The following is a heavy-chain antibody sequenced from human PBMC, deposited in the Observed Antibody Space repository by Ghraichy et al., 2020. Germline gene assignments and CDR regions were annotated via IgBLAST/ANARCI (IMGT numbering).Heavy chain of an antibody. Sequence: ASGKVSCKASGYTFTSYGISWVRQAPGQGLEWMGWISAYNGNTNYAQKLQGRVTMTTDTSTSTAYMELRSLRSDDTAVYYCARVNYGDYVESGWFDPWGQGTLVTVSS. CDR3: ARVNYGDYVESGWFDP. J-gene: IGHJ5*02. CDR2: ISAYNGNT. CDR1: GYTFTSYG. V-gene: IGHV1-18*04. D-gene: IGHD4-17*01.